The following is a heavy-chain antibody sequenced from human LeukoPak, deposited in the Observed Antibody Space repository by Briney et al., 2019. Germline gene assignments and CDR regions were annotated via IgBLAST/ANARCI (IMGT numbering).Heavy chain of an antibody. Sequence: GGSLRLSCAASGFTFSIYGMNWVRQAPGKGLQWVSSISSTSSYIYYADSVKGRFTISRDNAKNSLYLQMNSLRGEDTAVYYCAKNYGGNSAGGFFDYWGQGTLVTVSS. D-gene: IGHD4-23*01. CDR3: AKNYGGNSAGGFFDY. J-gene: IGHJ4*02. CDR1: GFTFSIYG. CDR2: ISSTSSYI. V-gene: IGHV3-21*01.